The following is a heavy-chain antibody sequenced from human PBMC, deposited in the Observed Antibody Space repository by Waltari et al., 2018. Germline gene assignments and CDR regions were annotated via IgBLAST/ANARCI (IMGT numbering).Heavy chain of an antibody. D-gene: IGHD3-10*01. CDR2: MNPKNGDT. CDR1: GYTFTDHD. Sequence: QVQLVQSGAEVKKPGASVTVSCKASGYTFTDHDINWVRQATGQGLEWMGWMNPKNGDTGFAQKFQGRVKMTRNASISTAYMEVTNLTSDDTTIYYCARGGLLLFGEGQTPLEDWGQGTLVTVSS. J-gene: IGHJ4*02. CDR3: ARGGLLLFGEGQTPLED. V-gene: IGHV1-8*01.